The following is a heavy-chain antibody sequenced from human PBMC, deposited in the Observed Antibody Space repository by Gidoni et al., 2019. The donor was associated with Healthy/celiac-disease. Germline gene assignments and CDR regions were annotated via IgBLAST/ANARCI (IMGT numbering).Heavy chain of an antibody. J-gene: IGHJ4*02. Sequence: EVQLVQSGAEVKKPGESLKISCQTSGYSFSTNWRGCVRQIPGRGLEWMGIIFPSDSDTRYSPSFQGQVTISADKSISTAYLQWSSLKASDTAIYYCATATVTKGSDFDYWGQGTLVTVSS. V-gene: IGHV5-51*01. CDR3: ATATVTKGSDFDY. D-gene: IGHD4-17*01. CDR2: IFPSDSDT. CDR1: GYSFSTNW.